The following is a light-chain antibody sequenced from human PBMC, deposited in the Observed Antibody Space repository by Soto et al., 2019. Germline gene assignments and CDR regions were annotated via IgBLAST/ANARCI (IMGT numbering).Light chain of an antibody. CDR2: YDD. CDR3: AAWDDSLNGVV. CDR1: SSNIGNNA. V-gene: IGLV1-36*01. J-gene: IGLJ2*01. Sequence: QSVLTQPPSVSEAPRQRVTISCSGSSSNIGNNAVNWYQQLQGKAPKLLIYYDDLLPSGVSDRFSGSKSGTSASLAISGLKSEDEADYYCAAWDDSLNGVVFGGGTKLTVL.